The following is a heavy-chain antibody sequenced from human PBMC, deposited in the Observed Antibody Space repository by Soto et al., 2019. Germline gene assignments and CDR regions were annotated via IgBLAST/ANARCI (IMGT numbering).Heavy chain of an antibody. CDR1: GYTFTGYY. D-gene: IGHD2-2*01. J-gene: IGHJ3*02. CDR3: ARGYWSRTSCYRYFDAFEI. V-gene: IGHV1-2*04. Sequence: ASVKVSCKASGYTFTGYYMHWVRQAPGQGLEWMGWINPNSGGTNYAQKFQGWVTMTRDTSISTAYMELSRLRSDDTAVYYCARGYWSRTSCYRYFDAFEIWGQGTMVTGS. CDR2: INPNSGGT.